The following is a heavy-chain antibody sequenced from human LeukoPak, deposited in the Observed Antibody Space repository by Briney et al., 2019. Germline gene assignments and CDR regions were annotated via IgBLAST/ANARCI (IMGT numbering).Heavy chain of an antibody. J-gene: IGHJ4*02. Sequence: GGSLRLSCAASGGTFNNYALTWVRQTPGKGLECVSAISGDGVSPYYADSVRGRFTISRDNSKNTLYLQMNSLRVEDTAVYFCARDPGAFPYFFDYWGQGTLVTVSS. CDR3: ARDPGAFPYFFDY. D-gene: IGHD4/OR15-4a*01. V-gene: IGHV3-23*01. CDR2: ISGDGVSP. CDR1: GGTFNNYA.